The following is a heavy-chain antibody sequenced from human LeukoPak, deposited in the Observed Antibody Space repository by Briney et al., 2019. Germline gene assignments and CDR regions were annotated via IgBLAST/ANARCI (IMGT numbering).Heavy chain of an antibody. Sequence: PGGSLRLSCAASGFTFSSYWMHWVRQAPGKGLVWVSRAKSDASYTDYADSVKGRFTISRDNARDTLYLQMYSLRAEDTAVYYCVRDGDDYNFDYWGQGSLVTVSS. J-gene: IGHJ4*02. V-gene: IGHV3-74*01. CDR3: VRDGDDYNFDY. D-gene: IGHD5-24*01. CDR1: GFTFSSYW. CDR2: AKSDASYT.